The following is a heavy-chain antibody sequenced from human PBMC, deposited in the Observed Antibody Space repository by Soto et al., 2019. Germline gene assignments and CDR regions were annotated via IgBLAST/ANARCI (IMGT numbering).Heavy chain of an antibody. D-gene: IGHD1-26*01. CDR1: GGSISSYY. J-gene: IGHJ4*02. CDR3: ARFSTSGSWDFDY. Sequence: PSETLSLTCTVSGGSISSYYWTWIRQPPGKGLEWIGYIYYTGNTNYNPSLKSRVTISVDTSKNQFSLKLSSVTAADTAVYYCARFSTSGSWDFDYWGQGTLVTVSS. CDR2: IYYTGNT. V-gene: IGHV4-59*01.